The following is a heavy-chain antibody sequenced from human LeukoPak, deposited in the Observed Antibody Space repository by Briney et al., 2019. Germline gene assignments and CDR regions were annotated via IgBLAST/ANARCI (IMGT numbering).Heavy chain of an antibody. CDR3: AGDRSGSYPETYGMDV. V-gene: IGHV3-21*01. CDR1: GFTFSSYS. J-gene: IGHJ6*02. D-gene: IGHD1-26*01. CDR2: ISSSSSYM. Sequence: PGGSLRLSCVASGFTFSSYSMNWVRQAPGKGLEWVSSISSSSSYMFYADSMKGRFTISRDNAKNSLYLQMNSLRAEDTAVYYCAGDRSGSYPETYGMDVWGQGTTVTVSS.